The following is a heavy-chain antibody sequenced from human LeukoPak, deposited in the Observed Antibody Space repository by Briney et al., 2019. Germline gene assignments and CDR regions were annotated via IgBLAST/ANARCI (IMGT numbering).Heavy chain of an antibody. V-gene: IGHV3-30-3*01. J-gene: IGHJ3*01. Sequence: PGGSLRLSCAASGFPFSIYVMHWVRQAPGKGLEWMAFNSFNGNNKQYRDSLKGRFTISRDNSKNTLFLQMDSLRPEDTAVYYCVTTTVTTSYAFDVWGPGTMVTVSS. CDR2: NSFNGNNK. D-gene: IGHD4-17*01. CDR1: GFPFSIYV. CDR3: VTTTVTTSYAFDV.